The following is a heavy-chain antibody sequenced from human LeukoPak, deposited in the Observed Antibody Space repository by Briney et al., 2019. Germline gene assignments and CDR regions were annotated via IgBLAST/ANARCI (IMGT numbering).Heavy chain of an antibody. CDR1: SGSFSGYY. Sequence: SETLSLTCAVYSGSFSGYYWSWIRQPPGKGLEWIGEINHSGSTNYNPSLKSRVTISVDTSKNQFSLKLSSVTAADTAVYYCTLSGYCSSTSCPIDYWGQGTLVTVSS. D-gene: IGHD2-2*01. V-gene: IGHV4-34*01. CDR3: TLSGYCSSTSCPIDY. J-gene: IGHJ4*02. CDR2: INHSGST.